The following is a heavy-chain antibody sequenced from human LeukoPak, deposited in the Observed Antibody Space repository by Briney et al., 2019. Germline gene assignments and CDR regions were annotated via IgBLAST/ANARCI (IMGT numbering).Heavy chain of an antibody. V-gene: IGHV4-59*01. Sequence: SSETLSLTCTVSGGSISTYYWSWIRQHPGKGLEWIGYVYYSGTTNYNPSLKSRVTISGDTSKNQFSLKLSSVTAADTAVYYCARSTLGYCSGGSCSWFDPWGQGTLVTVSS. CDR3: ARSTLGYCSGGSCSWFDP. CDR2: VYYSGTT. D-gene: IGHD2-15*01. CDR1: GGSISTYY. J-gene: IGHJ5*02.